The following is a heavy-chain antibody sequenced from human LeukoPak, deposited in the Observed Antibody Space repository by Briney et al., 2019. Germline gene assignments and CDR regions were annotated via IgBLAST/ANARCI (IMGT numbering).Heavy chain of an antibody. J-gene: IGHJ6*03. V-gene: IGHV3-9*02. CDR1: GFTSTDYA. CDR2: ISWSSGSI. CDR3: AKDGVGMNFYYHMDV. D-gene: IGHD3-10*01. Sequence: GGSLRLSCAASGFTSTDYAMHWVRQAPGKGLEWVSGISWSSGSIGYADSVKGRFTISRDNAKNSLYLQMDSLRAEDTALYYCAKDGVGMNFYYHMDVWGKGTTVTVSS.